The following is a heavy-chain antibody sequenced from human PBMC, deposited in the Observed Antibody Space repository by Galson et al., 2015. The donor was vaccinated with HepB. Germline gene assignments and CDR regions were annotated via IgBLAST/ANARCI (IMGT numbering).Heavy chain of an antibody. V-gene: IGHV3-30*18. J-gene: IGHJ4*02. CDR3: AKEYSSSEPDY. D-gene: IGHD6-6*01. CDR1: GFTFSSYG. Sequence: SLRLSCAASGFTFSSYGMHWVRQAPGKGLEWVAVISYDGSNKYYADSVKGRFTISRDNPKNTLYLQMNSLRAEDTAVYYCAKEYSSSEPDYWGQGTLVTVSS. CDR2: ISYDGSNK.